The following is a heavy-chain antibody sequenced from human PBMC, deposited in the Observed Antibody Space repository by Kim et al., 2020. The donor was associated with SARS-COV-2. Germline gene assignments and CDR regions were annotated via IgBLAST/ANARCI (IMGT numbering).Heavy chain of an antibody. D-gene: IGHD1-1*01. CDR1: GFTLTTYE. V-gene: IGHV1-8*01. Sequence: ASVKVSCKASGFTLTTYEINWVRQAPGQGLEWMGWMDPTSGKTGYAQKFQGRVTMTRSTSINTAYIELSSLRFEDTAIYYCAREVDNWDFDYWGQGTLVTVSS. CDR3: AREVDNWDFDY. J-gene: IGHJ4*02. CDR2: MDPTSGKT.